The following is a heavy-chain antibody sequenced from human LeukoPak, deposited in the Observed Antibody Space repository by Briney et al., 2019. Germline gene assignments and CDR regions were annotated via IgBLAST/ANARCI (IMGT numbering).Heavy chain of an antibody. Sequence: GASVKVSCKASGYTFTSYDINWVRQATGQGLEWMGWMNPNSGNTGYAQKFQGRVTMTRNTSISTAYMELSSLRSEDTAVYYCARGPHRITMVRGVIKPNWFDPWGQGTLVTVSS. D-gene: IGHD3-10*01. V-gene: IGHV1-8*01. CDR3: ARGPHRITMVRGVIKPNWFDP. CDR2: MNPNSGNT. CDR1: GYTFTSYD. J-gene: IGHJ5*02.